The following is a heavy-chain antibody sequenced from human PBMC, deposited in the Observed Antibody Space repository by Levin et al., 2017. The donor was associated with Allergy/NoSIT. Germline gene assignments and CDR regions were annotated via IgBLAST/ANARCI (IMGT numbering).Heavy chain of an antibody. CDR3: ARDHQGTFDF. D-gene: IGHD2-2*01. CDR1: GFTFSNSW. V-gene: IGHV3-7*03. Sequence: GGSLRLSCVASGFTFSNSWMTWVRQAPGKGLEWVANMNQVGGEIYYLDSVKGRFTISRDNAKNSLNLQINSLRAEDTAIYYCARDHQGTFDFWGQGTLVTVSS. CDR2: MNQVGGEI. J-gene: IGHJ4*02.